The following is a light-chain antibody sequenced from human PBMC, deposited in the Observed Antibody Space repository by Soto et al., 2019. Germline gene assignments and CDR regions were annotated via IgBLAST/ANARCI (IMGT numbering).Light chain of an antibody. Sequence: DVVMTQSPLSLPVTLGQPASISCRSSQSLIHSDGSTYLNWFQQRPGRSPRRLIYEVSDRDSGVPDRFSGSGSGTDFTLEISRVEAEDVGVYYCMQGTHWPWTFGQGTEVEIK. V-gene: IGKV2-30*02. J-gene: IGKJ1*01. CDR2: EVS. CDR3: MQGTHWPWT. CDR1: QSLIHSDGSTY.